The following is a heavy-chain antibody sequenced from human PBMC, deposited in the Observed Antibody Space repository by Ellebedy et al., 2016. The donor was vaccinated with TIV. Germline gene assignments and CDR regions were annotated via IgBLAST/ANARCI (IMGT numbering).Heavy chain of an antibody. Sequence: GESLKISXAASGFTFSSYSMNWVRQAPGKGLEWVSSISSSSSYIYYADSVKGRFTISRDNAKNSLYLQMNSLRAEDTAVYYCARDGIVSKDYWGQGTLVTVSS. CDR3: ARDGIVSKDY. D-gene: IGHD1-26*01. CDR2: ISSSSSYI. V-gene: IGHV3-21*01. J-gene: IGHJ4*02. CDR1: GFTFSSYS.